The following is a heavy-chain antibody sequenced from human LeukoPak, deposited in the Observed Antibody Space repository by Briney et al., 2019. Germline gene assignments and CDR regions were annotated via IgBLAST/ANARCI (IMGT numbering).Heavy chain of an antibody. CDR1: GFPFSNSW. V-gene: IGHV3-7*03. Sequence: PGGSLKLSCEAPGFPFSNSWRSWVRRAPGKGLEWVANIKQGGSEKYYVDSVKGRFTIFRDDAKNTLYLQMNSLRAEDTAVYYCARKAYGMDVWGKETTVTVPS. J-gene: IGHJ6*04. CDR3: ARKAYGMDV. CDR2: IKQGGSEK.